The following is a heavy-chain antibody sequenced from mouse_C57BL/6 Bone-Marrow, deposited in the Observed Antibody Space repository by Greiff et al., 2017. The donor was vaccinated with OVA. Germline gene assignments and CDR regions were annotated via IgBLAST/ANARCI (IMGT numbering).Heavy chain of an antibody. CDR1: GFTFSSYG. J-gene: IGHJ4*01. Sequence: EVKLMESGGDLVKPGGSLKLSCAASGFTFSSYGMSWVRQTPDKRLEWVATISSGGSYTYYPDSVKGRFTISRDNAKNTLYLQMSSLKSEDTAMYYCARRALYYRYYYAMDYWGQGTSVTVSS. V-gene: IGHV5-6*02. CDR3: ARRALYYRYYYAMDY. CDR2: ISSGGSYT. D-gene: IGHD2-1*01.